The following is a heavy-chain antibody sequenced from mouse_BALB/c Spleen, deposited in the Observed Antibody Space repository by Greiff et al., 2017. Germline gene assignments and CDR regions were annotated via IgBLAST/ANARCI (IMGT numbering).Heavy chain of an antibody. CDR3: ARRWLLSYYAMDY. CDR1: GFSLTSYG. CDR2: IWAGGST. Sequence: QVQLKESGPGLVAPSQSLSITCTVSGFSLTSYGVHWVRQPPGKGLEWLGVIWAGGSTNYNSALMSRLSISKDNSKSQVFLKMNSLQTDDTAMYYCARRWLLSYYAMDYWGQGTSVTVSS. J-gene: IGHJ4*01. D-gene: IGHD2-3*01. V-gene: IGHV2-9*02.